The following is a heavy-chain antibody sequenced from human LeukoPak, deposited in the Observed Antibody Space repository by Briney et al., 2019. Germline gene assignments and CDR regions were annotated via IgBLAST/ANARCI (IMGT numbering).Heavy chain of an antibody. D-gene: IGHD3-22*01. CDR3: ARDWHYYGSSGYYHFDY. CDR2: ISSNGGST. V-gene: IGHV3-64*01. Sequence: GGSLRLSCAASGFTFSSYAMHWVRQAPGKGLEYVSAISSNGGSTYYANSVKGRFTISRDNSKNTLYLQMGSLRAEDMAVYYCARDWHYYGSSGYYHFDYWGQGTLVTVSS. J-gene: IGHJ4*02. CDR1: GFTFSSYA.